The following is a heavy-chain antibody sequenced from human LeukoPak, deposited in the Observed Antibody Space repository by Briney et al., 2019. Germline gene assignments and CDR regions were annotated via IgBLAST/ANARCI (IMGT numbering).Heavy chain of an antibody. V-gene: IGHV3-72*01. CDR2: IRNKASSYTT. D-gene: IGHD1-26*01. Sequence: GRSLRPSCAASGFTLSDHYMDCVCHAPGEGLEWIGRIRNKASSYTTEYAASVKGKFTISRDDSKNSLYLQMDSLKIEDTAVYYCAHLLGSTQIFAYWGQGTLVTVSS. CDR3: AHLLGSTQIFAY. J-gene: IGHJ4*02. CDR1: GFTLSDHY.